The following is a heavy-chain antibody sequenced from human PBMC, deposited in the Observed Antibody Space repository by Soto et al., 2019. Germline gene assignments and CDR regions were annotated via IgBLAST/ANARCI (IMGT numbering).Heavy chain of an antibody. CDR2: IWYDGSNK. J-gene: IGHJ6*02. Sequence: PGGSLRLSCAASGFTFSSYGMHWVRQAPGKGLEWVAVIWYDGSNKYYADSVKGRFTISRDNSKNTLYLQMNSLRAEDTAVYYCARLQDYYYGMDVWGQGTTVTVSS. D-gene: IGHD4-4*01. V-gene: IGHV3-33*01. CDR1: GFTFSSYG. CDR3: ARLQDYYYGMDV.